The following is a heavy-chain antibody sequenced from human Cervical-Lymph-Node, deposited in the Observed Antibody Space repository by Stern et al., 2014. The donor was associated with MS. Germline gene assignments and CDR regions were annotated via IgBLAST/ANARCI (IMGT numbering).Heavy chain of an antibody. V-gene: IGHV3-21*01. CDR1: GFTFRTSS. D-gene: IGHD5-24*01. CDR3: ASTDGWFDR. CDR2: ISQRGATI. Sequence: EVQLVESGGGLVKPGGSLTLSCAASGFTFRTSSMNLVRQAPGQGMEWVSFISQRGATIKYAATVKGRFTISRDNAKNSLYLQLNSLRVEDTAVYFCASTDGWFDRWGQGTLVTVSS. J-gene: IGHJ5*02.